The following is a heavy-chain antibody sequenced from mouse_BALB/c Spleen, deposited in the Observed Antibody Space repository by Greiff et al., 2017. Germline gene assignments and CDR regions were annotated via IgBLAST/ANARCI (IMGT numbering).Heavy chain of an antibody. CDR2: ISYSGST. V-gene: IGHV3-2*02. CDR1: GYSITSDYA. CDR3: ARRDYGSSLYYAMDY. Sequence: EVQGVESGPGLVKPSQSLSLTCTVTGYSITSDYAWNWIRQFPGNKLEWMGYISYSGSTSYNPSLKSRISITRDTSKNQFFLQLNSVTTEDTATYYCARRDYGSSLYYAMDYWGQGTSVTVSS. J-gene: IGHJ4*01. D-gene: IGHD1-1*01.